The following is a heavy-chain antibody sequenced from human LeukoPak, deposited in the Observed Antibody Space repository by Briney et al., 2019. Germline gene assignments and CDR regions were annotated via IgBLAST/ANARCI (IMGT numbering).Heavy chain of an antibody. J-gene: IGHJ5*02. CDR1: GGSISSSSYY. V-gene: IGHV4-39*01. Sequence: SETLSLTCTVSGGSISSSSYYWGWIRQPPGKGLEWIGSIYYSGSTYYNPSLKSRVTISVDTSKNQFSLKLSSVTAADTAVYYCARGGSRGLAWSQGTLVTDSS. CDR2: IYYSGST. D-gene: IGHD3-10*01. CDR3: ARGGSRGLA.